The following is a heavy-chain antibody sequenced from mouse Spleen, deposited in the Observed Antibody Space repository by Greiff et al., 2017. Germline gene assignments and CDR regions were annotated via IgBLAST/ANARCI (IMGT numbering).Heavy chain of an antibody. D-gene: IGHD1-2*01. V-gene: IGHV1-14*01. CDR1: GYTFTSYV. CDR2: INPYNDGT. CDR3: ARDITTATAWFAY. J-gene: IGHJ3*01. Sequence: EVKVVESGPELVKPGASVKMSCKASGYTFTSYVMHWVKQKPGQGLEWIGYINPYNDGTKYNEKFKGKATLTSDKSSSTAYMELSSLTSEDSAVYYCARDITTATAWFAYWGQGTLVTVSA.